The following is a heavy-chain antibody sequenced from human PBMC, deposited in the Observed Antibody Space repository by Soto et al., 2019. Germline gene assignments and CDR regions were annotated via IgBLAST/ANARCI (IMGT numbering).Heavy chain of an antibody. CDR2: IYHSGST. D-gene: IGHD3-22*01. V-gene: IGHV4-30-2*01. CDR3: ARNYYDSSVYFDY. CDR1: GGSISSGGYS. Sequence: TLSLTCAVSGGSISSGGYSWSWIRQPPGKGLEWIGYIYHSGSTYYNPSLKSRVTISVDRSKNQFSLKLSSVTAADTAVYYCARNYYDSSVYFDYWGQGTLVTVSS. J-gene: IGHJ4*02.